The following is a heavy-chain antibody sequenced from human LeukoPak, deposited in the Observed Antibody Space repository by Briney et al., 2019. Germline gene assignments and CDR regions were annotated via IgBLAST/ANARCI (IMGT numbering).Heavy chain of an antibody. CDR2: INSDGSDT. Sequence: PGGSLRLSCAASGFTFRSYWMHWVRQAPGKGLVWVSRINSDGSDTSYADSVKGRFTISRDNAKNTLYLQMNSLRAEDTAVYYCASRYNWNYLLDYWGQGTLVTVSS. J-gene: IGHJ4*02. CDR1: GFTFRSYW. D-gene: IGHD1-7*01. V-gene: IGHV3-74*01. CDR3: ASRYNWNYLLDY.